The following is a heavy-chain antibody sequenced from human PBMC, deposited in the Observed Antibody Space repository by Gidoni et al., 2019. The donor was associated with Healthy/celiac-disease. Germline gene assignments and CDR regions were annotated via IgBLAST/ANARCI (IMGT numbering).Heavy chain of an antibody. V-gene: IGHV3-23*01. CDR3: AKRIAVAGAPFDY. D-gene: IGHD6-19*01. Sequence: EVPLLESGGGLVQPGGSLRLSCAASGFTFSSYAMSWVRQAPGKGLEWVSAISGSGGSTYYADSVKGRFTISRDNSKNTLYLQMNSLRAEDTAVYYCAKRIAVAGAPFDYWGQGTLVTVSS. CDR1: GFTFSSYA. CDR2: ISGSGGST. J-gene: IGHJ4*02.